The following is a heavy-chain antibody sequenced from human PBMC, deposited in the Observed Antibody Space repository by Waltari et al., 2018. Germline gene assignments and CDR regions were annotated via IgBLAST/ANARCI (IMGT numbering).Heavy chain of an antibody. CDR2: SSNSGRT. V-gene: IGHV4-61*02. CDR3: AREWELLTYDVFDI. Sequence: QVQLKESGPGLVKPSQTLSLTCTVSGGSMSSGSYHGAWLRQPAGKGLEWMGRSSNSGRTNYNPSLKSRVSISVDTSKSQVSLNLTSVTAADTALYYCAREWELLTYDVFDIWGHGTKVTVSS. J-gene: IGHJ3*02. CDR1: GGSMSSGSYH. D-gene: IGHD1-26*01.